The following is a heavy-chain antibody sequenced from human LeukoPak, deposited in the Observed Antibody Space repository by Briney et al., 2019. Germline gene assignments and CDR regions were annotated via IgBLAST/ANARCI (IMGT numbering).Heavy chain of an antibody. D-gene: IGHD3-22*01. Sequence: GESLRISCKGSGYRFASYWISWVRQMPGKGREWMGRIDPSDSHTNYSPSFQGHVTISGDKSISTAYLQWSSLKASDTAMYYCARQYHYDSSGYPYAFEIWGPGTLVTVSS. V-gene: IGHV5-10-1*01. CDR2: IDPSDSHT. CDR3: ARQYHYDSSGYPYAFEI. CDR1: GYRFASYW. J-gene: IGHJ3*02.